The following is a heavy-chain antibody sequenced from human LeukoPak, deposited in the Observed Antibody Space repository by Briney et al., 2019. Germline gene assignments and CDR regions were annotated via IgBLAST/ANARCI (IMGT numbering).Heavy chain of an antibody. Sequence: ASVKVSCKASGCTFTGYYMHRVRQAPGQGLEWMGRINPNSGGTNYAQKFQGRVTMTRDTSISTAYMELSRLRSDDTAVYYCARDSEAYYDFWSGHPGNWFDPWGQGTLVTVSS. CDR3: ARDSEAYYDFWSGHPGNWFDP. D-gene: IGHD3-3*01. V-gene: IGHV1-2*06. J-gene: IGHJ5*02. CDR1: GCTFTGYY. CDR2: INPNSGGT.